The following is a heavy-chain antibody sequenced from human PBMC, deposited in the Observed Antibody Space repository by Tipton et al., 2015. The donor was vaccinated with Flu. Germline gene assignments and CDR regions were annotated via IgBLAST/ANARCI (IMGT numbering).Heavy chain of an antibody. CDR2: IYASGST. CDR3: ARYNRVGGLDY. V-gene: IGHV4-4*07. D-gene: IGHD1-14*01. Sequence: LVQPSETLSLMCTVSGGSISSYYWTWIRQPAGKGLEWIGRIYASGSTNYNPSFTSRVTMSVDTSKNQFSLKLSSVTAADTAVYYCARYNRVGGLDYWGQGTLVTVSS. J-gene: IGHJ4*02. CDR1: GGSISSYY.